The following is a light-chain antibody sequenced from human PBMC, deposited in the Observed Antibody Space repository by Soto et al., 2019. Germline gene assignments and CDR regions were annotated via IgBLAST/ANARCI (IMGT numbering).Light chain of an antibody. CDR3: QQRSNWWT. V-gene: IGKV3-11*01. CDR2: DAS. J-gene: IGKJ1*01. Sequence: EIVLTQSPATLSLSPGERATLSCRASQSVSSYLAWYQQKPGQAPRLLIYDASNRATGIPARFSGSGSGTHFTLTSSSLEPEDFAVYYCQQRSNWWTFGQGTKVEIK. CDR1: QSVSSY.